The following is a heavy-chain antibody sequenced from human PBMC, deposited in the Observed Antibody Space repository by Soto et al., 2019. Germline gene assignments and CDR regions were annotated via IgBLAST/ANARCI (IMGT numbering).Heavy chain of an antibody. V-gene: IGHV2-5*01. J-gene: IGHJ4*02. Sequence: FGPTLVNPTQTLTLTCTFSGFSLSTTGVGVSWIRQPPGKALEWLALIYWHDDKRYSPSLKSRLTITKDTSKNQVVLTMPNMDPVDTAKYYCAHRGGAAVGLYYFDYWGQGALVTVSS. D-gene: IGHD6-13*01. CDR2: IYWHDDK. CDR1: GFSLSTTGVG. CDR3: AHRGGAAVGLYYFDY.